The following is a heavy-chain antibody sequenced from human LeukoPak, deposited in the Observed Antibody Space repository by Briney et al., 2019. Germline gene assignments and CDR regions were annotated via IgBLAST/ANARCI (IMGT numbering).Heavy chain of an antibody. CDR2: IKQDGSEK. J-gene: IGHJ6*02. V-gene: IGHV3-7*01. CDR3: ARDPPRITMVRGVPDSVGAL. CDR1: GFTFSSYW. Sequence: PGGSLRLSCAASGFTFSSYWMSWVRQAPGKGLEWVANIKQDGSEKYYVDSVKGRFTISRDNAKNSLYLQMNSLRAEDTAVYYCARDPPRITMVRGVPDSVGALWGQGTTVTVSS. D-gene: IGHD3-10*01.